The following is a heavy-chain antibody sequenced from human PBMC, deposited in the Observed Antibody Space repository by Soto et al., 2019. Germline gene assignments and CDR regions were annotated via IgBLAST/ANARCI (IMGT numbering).Heavy chain of an antibody. CDR1: GFTFPNCG. Sequence: QVQLVESGGGVVQPGRSLRLSCAASGFTFPNCGMHWVRQAPGKGLEWVAFISYDGTYKYYADSVRGRFTISRDNFKNTLFLQVNSLRPEDTAVYYCAKAANHGLGYSYGHYFENWGQGTLVTVSS. CDR2: ISYDGTYK. V-gene: IGHV3-30*18. CDR3: AKAANHGLGYSYGHYFEN. D-gene: IGHD5-18*01. J-gene: IGHJ4*02.